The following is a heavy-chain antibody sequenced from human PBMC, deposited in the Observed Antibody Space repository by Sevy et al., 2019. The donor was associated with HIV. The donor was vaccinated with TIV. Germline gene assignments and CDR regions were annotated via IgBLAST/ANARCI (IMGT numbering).Heavy chain of an antibody. Sequence: GGSLRLSCAASGFTFSSYAMSWVRQAPGKGLEWVSAISGSGGSTYYADSVKGRFTISRDNSKNTLYLQMNSLRAEDTAVYYCGRGEGGSYYSEYFQHWGQGTLVTVSS. J-gene: IGHJ1*01. CDR1: GFTFSSYA. V-gene: IGHV3-23*01. CDR2: ISGSGGST. CDR3: GRGEGGSYYSEYFQH. D-gene: IGHD1-26*01.